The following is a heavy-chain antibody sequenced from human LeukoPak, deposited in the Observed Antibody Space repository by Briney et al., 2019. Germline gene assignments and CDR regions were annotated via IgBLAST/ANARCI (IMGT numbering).Heavy chain of an antibody. D-gene: IGHD6-6*01. CDR1: GYTFTSYG. Sequence: ASVKVSCKASGYTFTSYGISWVRQAPGQGLEWMGWISAYNGNTNYAQKLQGRVTMTTDTSTSTAYMELRSLRSDDTDVYYCARDPYSSTWSYGMDVWGQGTTVTVSS. CDR2: ISAYNGNT. J-gene: IGHJ6*02. CDR3: ARDPYSSTWSYGMDV. V-gene: IGHV1-18*01.